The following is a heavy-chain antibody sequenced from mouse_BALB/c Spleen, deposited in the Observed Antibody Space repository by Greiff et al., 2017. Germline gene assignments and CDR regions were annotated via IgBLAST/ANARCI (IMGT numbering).Heavy chain of an antibody. CDR1: GYSITSGYY. CDR2: ISYDGSN. V-gene: IGHV3-6*02. Sequence: EVQLVESGPGLVKPSQSLSLTCSVTGYSITSGYYWNWIRQFPGNKLEWMGYISYDGSNNYNPSLKNRISITRDTSKNQFFLKLNSVTTEDTATYYCASIDYYGSSAVAYWGQGTLVTVSA. J-gene: IGHJ3*01. D-gene: IGHD1-1*01. CDR3: ASIDYYGSSAVAY.